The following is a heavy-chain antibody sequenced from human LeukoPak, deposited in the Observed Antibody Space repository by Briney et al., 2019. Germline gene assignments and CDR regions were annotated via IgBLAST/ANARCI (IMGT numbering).Heavy chain of an antibody. V-gene: IGHV1-69*04. Sequence: ASVKVSCKASGGTFSSYAISWVRQAPGQGLEWMGRIIPILGIANYAQKFQGRVTMTRDTSTSTVYMELSSLRSEDTAVYYCARDLGYSYGSYWYFDLWGRGTLVTVSS. CDR3: ARDLGYSYGSYWYFDL. CDR2: IIPILGIA. CDR1: GGTFSSYA. J-gene: IGHJ2*01. D-gene: IGHD5-18*01.